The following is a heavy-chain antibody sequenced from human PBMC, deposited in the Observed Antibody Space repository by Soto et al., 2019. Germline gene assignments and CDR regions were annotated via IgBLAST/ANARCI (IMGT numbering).Heavy chain of an antibody. CDR2: INPNSGGT. CDR3: ARAAELGYCTNGVCSSDSFDI. CDR1: GYTFTGYY. V-gene: IGHV1-2*02. J-gene: IGHJ3*02. Sequence: QVQLVQSGAEVKKPGASVKVSCKASGYTFTGYYMHWVRQAPGQGLEWMGWINPNSGGTNYAQKFQGGVTITRDTSICTAYMELSRLRSDDTAVYYCARAAELGYCTNGVCSSDSFDIWGQGTMVTVSS. D-gene: IGHD2-8*01.